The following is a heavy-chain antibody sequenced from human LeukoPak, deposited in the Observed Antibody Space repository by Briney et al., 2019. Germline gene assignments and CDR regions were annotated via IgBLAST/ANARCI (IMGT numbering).Heavy chain of an antibody. CDR1: GFTFSSYG. J-gene: IGHJ4*02. Sequence: GGSLRLSCAASGFTFSSYGMNWVRQAPGKGLEWVSYISSSSSTIYYADSVKGRFTISRDNAKNSLYLQMNSLRAEDTAVYYCARSSAITGSSWYLPSYNFDYWGQGTLVTVSS. D-gene: IGHD6-13*01. V-gene: IGHV3-48*04. CDR3: ARSSAITGSSWYLPSYNFDY. CDR2: ISSSSSTI.